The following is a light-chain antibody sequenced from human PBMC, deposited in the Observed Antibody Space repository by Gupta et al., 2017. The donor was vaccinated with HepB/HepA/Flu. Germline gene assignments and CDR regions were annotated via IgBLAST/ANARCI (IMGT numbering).Light chain of an antibody. CDR3: QQTDSACS. CDR1: QSVATY. Sequence: DIQMTQSPSSLSASVGDSVTITCRASQSVATYLNWYQQKPGQAPKLLIHTSSILQSGVPSRFSGNGYKTEFTLTINSLHPEDSATYYCQQTDSACSFGQGTKLEIK. J-gene: IGKJ2*04. CDR2: TSS. V-gene: IGKV1-39*01.